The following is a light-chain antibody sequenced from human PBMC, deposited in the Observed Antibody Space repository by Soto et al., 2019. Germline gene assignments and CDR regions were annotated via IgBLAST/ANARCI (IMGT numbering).Light chain of an antibody. CDR3: QQYYFLPFS. Sequence: VISVTQSPSVISASSGDRVTLHCRMSQAINSFLAWYQQKPGRAPKLLIYGASSFLSGVPARFSGSGSGTDFNLTISDLQSEDLATYYCQQYYFLPFSFGQGTKLEIK. CDR1: QAINSF. V-gene: IGKV1D-8*01. CDR2: GAS. J-gene: IGKJ2*01.